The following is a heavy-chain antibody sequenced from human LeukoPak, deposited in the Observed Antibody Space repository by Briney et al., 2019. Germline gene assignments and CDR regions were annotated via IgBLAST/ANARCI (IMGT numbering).Heavy chain of an antibody. Sequence: SETLSLTCAVSGGSISSSNWWSWVRQPPGKGLEWIGYIYYSGSTNYNPSLKSRVTISLEMSKHQFSLNLTSVTAADTAVYYCASNTGTVFDYWGQGALVTVSS. V-gene: IGHV4-4*02. J-gene: IGHJ4*02. CDR2: IYYSGST. D-gene: IGHD7-27*01. CDR3: ASNTGTVFDY. CDR1: GGSISSSNW.